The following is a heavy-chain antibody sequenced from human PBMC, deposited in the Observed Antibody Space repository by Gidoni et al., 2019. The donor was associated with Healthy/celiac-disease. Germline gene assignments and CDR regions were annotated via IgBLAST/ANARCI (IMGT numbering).Heavy chain of an antibody. J-gene: IGHJ4*02. D-gene: IGHD3-10*01. CDR1: GFFLSTSGVG. V-gene: IGHV2-5*01. Sequence: QITLKESGPTLVKPTQTLTLTCTFSGFFLSTSGVGVGWIRQPPGKALEWLALIYWNDDKRYSPSLKSRLTITKDTSKNQVVLTMTNMDPVDTATYYCARLAYYYGSGSYSPTLDYWGQGTLVTVSS. CDR3: ARLAYYYGSGSYSPTLDY. CDR2: IYWNDDK.